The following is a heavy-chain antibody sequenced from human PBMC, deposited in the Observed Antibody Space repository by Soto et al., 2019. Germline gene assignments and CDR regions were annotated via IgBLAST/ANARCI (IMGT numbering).Heavy chain of an antibody. CDR3: AKEEITMVRGVIQYYFDY. Sequence: PGGSLRLSCAASGFTFSSYAMSWVRQAPGKGLEWVSAISGSGGSTYYADSVKGRFTISRDNSKNTLYLQMNSLRAEDTAVYYCAKEEITMVRGVIQYYFDYWGQGTLVTVSS. V-gene: IGHV3-23*01. D-gene: IGHD3-10*01. CDR1: GFTFSSYA. J-gene: IGHJ4*02. CDR2: ISGSGGST.